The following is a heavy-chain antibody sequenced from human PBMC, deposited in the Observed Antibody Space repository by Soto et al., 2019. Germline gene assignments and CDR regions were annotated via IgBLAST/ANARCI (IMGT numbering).Heavy chain of an antibody. V-gene: IGHV5-10-1*01. CDR3: ARHIREYNWKSDAFDI. CDR1: GYIFRDYW. Sequence: GESLKISCKASGYIFRDYWVTWVRQMPGKGLEWMGTIDPSDSYTNYSPSSQGHVTISDDKSTSTTHLQWSSLKASDTATYFCARHIREYNWKSDAFDIWGQGTTVTVS. J-gene: IGHJ3*02. D-gene: IGHD1-20*01. CDR2: IDPSDSYT.